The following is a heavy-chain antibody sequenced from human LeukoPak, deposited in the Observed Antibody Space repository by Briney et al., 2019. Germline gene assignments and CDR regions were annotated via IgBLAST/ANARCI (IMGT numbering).Heavy chain of an antibody. CDR3: AGNVVVVAATRGYYYGMDV. J-gene: IGHJ6*02. CDR2: ISSSGSTI. Sequence: QSGGSLRLSCAASGFTFSSYEMNWVRQAPGKGLEWVSYISSSGSTIYYADSVKGRFTISRDNAKNSLYLQMNSLRAEDTAVYYCAGNVVVVAATRGYYYGMDVRGQGTTVTVSS. D-gene: IGHD2-15*01. CDR1: GFTFSSYE. V-gene: IGHV3-48*03.